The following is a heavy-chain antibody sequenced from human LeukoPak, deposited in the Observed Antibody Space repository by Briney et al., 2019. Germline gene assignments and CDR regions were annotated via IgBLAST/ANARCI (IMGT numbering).Heavy chain of an antibody. V-gene: IGHV1-2*02. Sequence: ASVEVSCKASGYTFTDYYIHWVRQAPGQGLEWMGWINHNSGGTKFAQKFQGRVTMTRDTSISTTYMEVSRLKSDDTAVYYCAREGDTAMVHFDFWGKGTLVTVSS. CDR1: GYTFTDYY. D-gene: IGHD5-18*01. J-gene: IGHJ4*02. CDR3: AREGDTAMVHFDF. CDR2: INHNSGGT.